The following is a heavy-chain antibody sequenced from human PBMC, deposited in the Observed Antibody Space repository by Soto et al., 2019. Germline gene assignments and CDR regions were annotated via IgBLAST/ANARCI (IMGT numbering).Heavy chain of an antibody. V-gene: IGHV3-23*01. CDR1: GFSFSAYA. J-gene: IGHJ4*02. D-gene: IGHD3-10*01. CDR3: AKDTSYDRGSD. CDR2: LVGSGADK. Sequence: HPGGSLRLSCAASGFSFSAYAMNWVRQAPGKGLQWVSGLVGSGADKNYADSVRGQFTVSRDNSKNTLYLQMNSLRDEDTAVYYCAKDTSYDRGSDWGQGTLVTVSS.